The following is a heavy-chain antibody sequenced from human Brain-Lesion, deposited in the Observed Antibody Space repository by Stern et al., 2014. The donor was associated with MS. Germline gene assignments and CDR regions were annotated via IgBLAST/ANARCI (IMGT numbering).Heavy chain of an antibody. Sequence: QVQLVQSGPGLVKPSQTLSLTCIVSGGSISSGSFYWNWIRQPAGKGLEWIGRIYSTGSTNYTPYLKSRVTISRDTSKNQFSRKMFSMTAADTAVYYCARETGGYTYGDTDFFDYWGQGALVTVSS. J-gene: IGHJ4*02. CDR2: IYSTGST. D-gene: IGHD5-18*01. CDR3: ARETGGYTYGDTDFFDY. V-gene: IGHV4-61*02. CDR1: GGSISSGSFY.